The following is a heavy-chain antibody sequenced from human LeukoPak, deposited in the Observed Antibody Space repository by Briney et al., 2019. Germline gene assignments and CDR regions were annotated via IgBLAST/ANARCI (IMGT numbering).Heavy chain of an antibody. CDR3: AGAGFDY. J-gene: IGHJ4*02. CDR2: ISTSGSTK. V-gene: IGHV3-48*03. CDR1: GXTFSSYQ. D-gene: IGHD4/OR15-4a*01. Sequence: GGSLRLSCAASGXTFSSYQMNWVRQAPGKGLEWVSYISTSGSTKYYADSVKGRFTISRDNAKNSLYLQMNSLRAEDTAVYYCAGAGFDYWGQGTLVTVSS.